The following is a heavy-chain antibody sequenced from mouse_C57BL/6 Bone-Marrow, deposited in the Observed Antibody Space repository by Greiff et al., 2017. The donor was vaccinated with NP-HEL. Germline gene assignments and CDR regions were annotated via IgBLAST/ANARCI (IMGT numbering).Heavy chain of an antibody. Sequence: QVQLKQPGAELVMPGASVKLSCKASGYTFTSYWMHWVKQRPGQGLEWIGEIDPSDSYTNYNQKFKGKSTLTVDKSSSTAYMQLSSLTSEDSAVYYCARVGGYYYGSSFDYWGQGTTLTVSS. CDR3: ARVGGYYYGSSFDY. CDR1: GYTFTSYW. J-gene: IGHJ2*01. CDR2: IDPSDSYT. D-gene: IGHD1-1*01. V-gene: IGHV1-69*01.